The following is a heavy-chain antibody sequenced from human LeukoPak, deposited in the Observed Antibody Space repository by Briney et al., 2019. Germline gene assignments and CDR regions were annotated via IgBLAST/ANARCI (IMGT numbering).Heavy chain of an antibody. CDR2: ISGSGGST. D-gene: IGHD6-13*01. CDR1: GFTFSSYA. J-gene: IGHJ4*02. Sequence: GGSLRLSCAASGFTFSSYAMSWVRQAPGKGLEWISAISGSGGSTYYADSVKGRFTISRDNSKNTLYLQMNSLRAEDTAVYYCAKDQTVQISSSWGQGTLVTVSS. CDR3: AKDQTVQISSS. V-gene: IGHV3-23*01.